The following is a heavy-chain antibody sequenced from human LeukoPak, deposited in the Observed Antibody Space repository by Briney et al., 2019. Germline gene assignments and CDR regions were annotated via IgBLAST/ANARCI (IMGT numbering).Heavy chain of an antibody. D-gene: IGHD3-10*01. CDR3: ALLWYGELPQVDY. Sequence: GGSLRLSCAASGFSVNNNYMTWVRQAPGKGLEWVSLIYTGGTIYYADSVKGRFTIPRDNSKNTLYLQMNSLTAEDTAVYYCALLWYGELPQVDYWGQGTLVTVSS. CDR2: IYTGGTI. J-gene: IGHJ4*02. CDR1: GFSVNNNY. V-gene: IGHV3-53*01.